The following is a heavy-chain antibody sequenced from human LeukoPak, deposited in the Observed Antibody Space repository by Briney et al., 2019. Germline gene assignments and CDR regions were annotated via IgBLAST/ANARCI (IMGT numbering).Heavy chain of an antibody. J-gene: IGHJ4*02. CDR1: GGSISSSSYY. Sequence: TETLSLTCTVSGGSISSSSYYWGWIRQPPGKGLEWIGSIYYSGSTYYNPSLKSRVTISVDTSKNQFSLKLSSVTAADTAVYYCARQRTDGDYHFDYWGQGTLVTVSS. D-gene: IGHD4-17*01. CDR2: IYYSGST. CDR3: ARQRTDGDYHFDY. V-gene: IGHV4-39*01.